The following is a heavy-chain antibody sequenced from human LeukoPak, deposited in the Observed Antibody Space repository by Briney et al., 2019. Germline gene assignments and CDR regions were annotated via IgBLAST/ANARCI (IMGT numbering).Heavy chain of an antibody. CDR3: ATGAVVVTASDAFDI. CDR2: ISYDGSNK. Sequence: SGGSLRLSCAASGFTFSSYAMHWVRQAPGKGLEWVAVISYDGSNKYYADSVKGRFTISRDNSKNTLYLQMNSLRAEDTAVYYCATGAVVVTASDAFDIWGQGTMVTVSS. J-gene: IGHJ3*02. CDR1: GFTFSSYA. V-gene: IGHV3-30-3*01. D-gene: IGHD2-21*02.